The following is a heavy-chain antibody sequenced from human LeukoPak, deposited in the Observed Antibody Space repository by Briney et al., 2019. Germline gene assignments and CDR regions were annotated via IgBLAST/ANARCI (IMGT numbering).Heavy chain of an antibody. CDR1: GYTFISYG. CDR2: ISAYSGTT. CDR3: ARLRVINGDLDY. Sequence: ASVKVSCKASGYTFISYGISWVRQAPGQALEWMGWISAYSGTTKYTQKFRGRVTMTTETSTSTAYMELGSLRSDDTAVYYCARLRVINGDLDYWGQGTLVTVSS. V-gene: IGHV1-18*01. J-gene: IGHJ4*02.